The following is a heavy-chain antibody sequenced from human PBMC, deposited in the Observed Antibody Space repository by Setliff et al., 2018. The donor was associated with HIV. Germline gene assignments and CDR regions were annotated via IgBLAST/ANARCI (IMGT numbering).Heavy chain of an antibody. CDR1: GFSLTTSGMC. D-gene: IGHD3-10*01. J-gene: IGHJ4*02. CDR2: IDWDDDK. Sequence: GSGPTLVNPTQTLTLTCNFSGFSLTTSGMCVSWIRQPPGKALEWLARIDWDDDKYYITSLKTRLTISKDTSKNQVVLTLTNVDPVDTATYYCAQICGGYFGSGNFPHWGQGSLVTVSS. CDR3: AQICGGYFGSGNFPH. V-gene: IGHV2-70*11.